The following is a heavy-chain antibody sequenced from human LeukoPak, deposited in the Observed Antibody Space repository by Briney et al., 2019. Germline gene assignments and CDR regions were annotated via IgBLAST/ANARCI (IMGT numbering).Heavy chain of an antibody. CDR1: GGSISSYY. CDR2: IYYSGST. Sequence: PSETLSLTCTVSGGSISSYYWSWSRQPPGKVLEWIGYIYYSGSTNYNPSLKSRVTISVDTSKNQFSLKLSSVTAADTAVYYCARGYYGSGSFYYYYYYMDVWGKGTTVTISS. V-gene: IGHV4-59*01. D-gene: IGHD3-10*01. J-gene: IGHJ6*03. CDR3: ARGYYGSGSFYYYYYYMDV.